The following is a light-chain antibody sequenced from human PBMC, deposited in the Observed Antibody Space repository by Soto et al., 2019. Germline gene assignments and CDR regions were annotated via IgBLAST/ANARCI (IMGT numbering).Light chain of an antibody. CDR1: SSDVGSYNL. CDR2: EVS. J-gene: IGLJ2*01. V-gene: IGLV2-23*02. Sequence: QSALTQPASVSGSPGQSITISCIGTSSDVGSYNLVSWYQQHPGKAPKVLIYEVSERPSGVSNRFSGSKSGNTASLTISGLQAEDEAEYYCCSYAGSRTHVLFGGGTQLTV. CDR3: CSYAGSRTHVL.